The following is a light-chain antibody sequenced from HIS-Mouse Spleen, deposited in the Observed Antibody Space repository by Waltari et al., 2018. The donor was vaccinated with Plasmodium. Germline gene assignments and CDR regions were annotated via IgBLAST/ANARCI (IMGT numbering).Light chain of an antibody. CDR2: RDS. CDR1: NIGSKH. Sequence: SYELTQPLSVSVALGPTARITCGGNNIGSKHAHWYQRKPGQAPVLVIYRDSNRPSGIPERFSGSNSGNTATLTISRAQAGDEADYYCQVWDSSTVVFGGGTKLTVL. CDR3: QVWDSSTVV. J-gene: IGLJ2*01. V-gene: IGLV3-9*01.